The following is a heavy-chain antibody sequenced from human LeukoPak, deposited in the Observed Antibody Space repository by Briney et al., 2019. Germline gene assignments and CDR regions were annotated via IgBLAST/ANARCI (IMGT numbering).Heavy chain of an antibody. Sequence: SETLSLTCTVSRGSITTYYWSWVRQPAGKGLEWIGHVYYSGSTTYNPSLKSRVSMSVDMSKNQFSLKLRSVTAADTATYYCATDRQEGGSGSYWFDPWGQGTQVTVSS. D-gene: IGHD3-10*01. J-gene: IGHJ5*02. CDR3: ATDRQEGGSGSYWFDP. V-gene: IGHV4-59*01. CDR1: RGSITTYY. CDR2: VYYSGST.